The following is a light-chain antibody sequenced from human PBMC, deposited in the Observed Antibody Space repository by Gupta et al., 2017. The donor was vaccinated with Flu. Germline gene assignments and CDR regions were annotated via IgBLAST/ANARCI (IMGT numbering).Light chain of an antibody. CDR2: AAS. J-gene: IGKJ1*01. CDR3: QHLNSFPRT. CDR1: QGISSY. Sequence: PSCLSASVGDRVTITCRASQGISSYLAWYQQKPGKAPKLLIYAASALRSGVPSRFSGSGSGTEFTLTISSLQPEDFATYYCQHLNSFPRTFGQGTKVEIK. V-gene: IGKV1-9*01.